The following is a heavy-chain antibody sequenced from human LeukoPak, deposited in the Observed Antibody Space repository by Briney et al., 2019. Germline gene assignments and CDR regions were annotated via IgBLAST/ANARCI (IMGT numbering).Heavy chain of an antibody. V-gene: IGHV4-59*01. Sequence: SETLSLTCTVSGGSISSYYWSWIRQPPGKGLEWIGYIYYSGSTNYNPSLKSRVTISIDTSKNQFSLKVTSVTAADTAVYYCAREAERYGNWSDPWGQGPLVTVSS. J-gene: IGHJ5*02. CDR3: AREAERYGNWSDP. CDR1: GGSISSYY. CDR2: IYYSGST. D-gene: IGHD4-17*01.